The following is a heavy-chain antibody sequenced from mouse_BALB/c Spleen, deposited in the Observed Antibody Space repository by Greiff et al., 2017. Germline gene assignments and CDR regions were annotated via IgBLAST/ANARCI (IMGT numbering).Heavy chain of an antibody. CDR3: ARPYYDYDGGRGYAMDY. D-gene: IGHD2-4*01. J-gene: IGHJ4*01. CDR1: GYAFSSYW. V-gene: IGHV1-80*01. CDR2: IYPGDGDT. Sequence: VQLHQSGAELVRPGSSVKISCKASGYAFSSYWMNWVKQRPGQGLEWIGQIYPGDGDTNYNGKFKGKATLTADKSSSTAYMQLSSLTSEDSAVYFCARPYYDYDGGRGYAMDYWGQGTSVTVSS.